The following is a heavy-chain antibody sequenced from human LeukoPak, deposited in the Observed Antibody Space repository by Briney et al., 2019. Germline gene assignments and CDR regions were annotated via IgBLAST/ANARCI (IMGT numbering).Heavy chain of an antibody. CDR1: GFTVSSNY. CDR2: IYAGGST. J-gene: IGHJ6*02. Sequence: PGGSLRLSCAASGFTVSSNYMSWVRQAPGKWLEWVSMIYAGGSTYYADSVKGRFTISRDNSKNTLYLQMSSLSAEDTAVYYCASGLYGMDVWGQGTTVTVSS. D-gene: IGHD2-21*01. V-gene: IGHV3-66*01. CDR3: ASGLYGMDV.